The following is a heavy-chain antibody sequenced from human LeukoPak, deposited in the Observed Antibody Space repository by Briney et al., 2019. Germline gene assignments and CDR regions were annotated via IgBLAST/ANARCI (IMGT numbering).Heavy chain of an antibody. J-gene: IGHJ4*02. CDR1: GYTFTSYT. CDR2: INAGNGNT. V-gene: IGHV1-3*01. CDR3: ARDKIVGATNFDY. D-gene: IGHD1-26*01. Sequence: ASVTVSCKASGYTFTSYTMHWVRQAPGQRLEWMGWINAGNGNTKYSQKFQGRVTITRDTSASTAYMELSSLRSEDTAVYYCARDKIVGATNFDYWGQGTLVTVSS.